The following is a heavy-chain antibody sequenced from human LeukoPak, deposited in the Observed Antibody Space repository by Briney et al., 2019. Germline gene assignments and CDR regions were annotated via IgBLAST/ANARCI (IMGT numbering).Heavy chain of an antibody. CDR1: GYTFTDYY. CDR3: ARDRGVAGPRGDY. D-gene: IGHD6-19*01. Sequence: ASVKVSCKASGYTFTDYYMHWVRQAPGQGLEWMGWINPNSGGTNYAQKFQGRVTMTRDTSISTAYMELSRLRSDDTAVYYCARDRGVAGPRGDYWGQGTLVTVSS. V-gene: IGHV1-2*02. CDR2: INPNSGGT. J-gene: IGHJ4*02.